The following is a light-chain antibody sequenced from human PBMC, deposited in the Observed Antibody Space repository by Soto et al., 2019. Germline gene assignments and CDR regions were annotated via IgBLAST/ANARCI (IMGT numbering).Light chain of an antibody. CDR1: QGLKS. CDR3: QQANSFPIT. CDR2: EAT. Sequence: DIQMTQSPSSVSASVGDTVTITCRAIQGLKSLAWYQQRPGKAPRLLIYEATNLQSGVPPRFSGSGSGTDFTLTISSLQPEDFATYFCQQANSFPITFGQGTRLEIK. J-gene: IGKJ5*01. V-gene: IGKV1-12*01.